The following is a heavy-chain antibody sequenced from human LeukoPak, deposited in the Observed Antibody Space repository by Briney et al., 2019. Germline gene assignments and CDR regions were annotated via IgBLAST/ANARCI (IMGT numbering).Heavy chain of an antibody. Sequence: SETLSLTCTVSGGSISSYYWSWIRQPPGKGLEWIGYIHYSGSTNYNPSLKSRVTISVDTSKNQFSLKLSSVTAADTAVYYCARPVVHGWFDPWGQGTLVTVSS. J-gene: IGHJ5*02. V-gene: IGHV4-59*01. CDR1: GGSISSYY. CDR2: IHYSGST. CDR3: ARPVVHGWFDP. D-gene: IGHD2-2*01.